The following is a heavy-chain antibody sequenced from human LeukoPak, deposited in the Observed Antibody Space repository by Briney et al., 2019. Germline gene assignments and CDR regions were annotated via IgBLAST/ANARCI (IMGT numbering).Heavy chain of an antibody. CDR3: ARDCSNGVRSTYQTFDI. Sequence: PGGSLRLFCAASGFTFSSYSMSWVRQAPGKGLEWVANIKHDGSEKHSVDSVKGRFTISRDNAKNSLYLQMDSLRAEDTAVYYCARDCSNGVRSTYQTFDIWGQGTVVTVSS. V-gene: IGHV3-7*05. CDR2: IKHDGSEK. J-gene: IGHJ3*02. D-gene: IGHD2-8*01. CDR1: GFTFSSYS.